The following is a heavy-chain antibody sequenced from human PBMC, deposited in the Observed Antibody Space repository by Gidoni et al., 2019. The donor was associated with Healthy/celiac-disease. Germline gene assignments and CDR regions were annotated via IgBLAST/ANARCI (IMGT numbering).Heavy chain of an antibody. D-gene: IGHD6-19*01. CDR3: AREIAVAGSNDAFDI. CDR1: VYTLPGYY. V-gene: IGHV1-2*02. J-gene: IGHJ3*02. CDR2: INPNSGGT. Sequence: QVQLVQSGAEVKTPGASVKVSCTASVYTLPGYYMHWVRQAPGQGLEWMGWINPNSGGTNYAQKFQGRVTMTRDTSISTAYMELSRLRSDDTAVYYCAREIAVAGSNDAFDIWGQGTMVTVSS.